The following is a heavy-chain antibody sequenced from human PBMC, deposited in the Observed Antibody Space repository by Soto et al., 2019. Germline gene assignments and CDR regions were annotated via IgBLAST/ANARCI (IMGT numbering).Heavy chain of an antibody. CDR3: ARYIPGVRYYGMDV. V-gene: IGHV3-23*01. CDR2: IGESGTPT. J-gene: IGHJ6*02. CDR1: AFTFSSYA. D-gene: IGHD2-2*01. Sequence: LRLSCAASAFTFSSYAMKWVPHAPGKGLEWVSLIGESGTPTYYADSVKGRFTISRDNSGNTLFLEMYSLRAEDTAVYYCARYIPGVRYYGMDVWGQGTTVTVSS.